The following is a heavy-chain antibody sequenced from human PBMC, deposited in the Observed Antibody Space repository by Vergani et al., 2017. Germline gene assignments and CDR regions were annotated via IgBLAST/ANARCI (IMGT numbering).Heavy chain of an antibody. V-gene: IGHV4-34*01. CDR3: ARGRYDFWSGTPLFDY. CDR1: GGSFSGYY. J-gene: IGHJ4*02. D-gene: IGHD3-3*01. CDR2: INQSGST. Sequence: GRLQQWGEGLLKPSETLSLTCAVYGGSFSGYYWSWIRKPPGKGLEWSGEINQSGSTNYNPSLKSLVTISVATSKNQFCLKLSSVTAADTAVYYCARGRYDFWSGTPLFDYWGQGTLVTVSS.